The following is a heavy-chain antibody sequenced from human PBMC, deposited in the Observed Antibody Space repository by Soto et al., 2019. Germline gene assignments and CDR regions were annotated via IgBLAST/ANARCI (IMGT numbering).Heavy chain of an antibody. Sequence: SETLSLTCTVSGGSISSSGHYWGWIRQPPGKGLEWIGSVSYTGNTYYNPSLKSRVTISVDTSGNQFSLKLNSVTAADTAVFFCARGHGGITVFGAPGHFDYWGQGTLVTVSS. D-gene: IGHD3-3*01. J-gene: IGHJ4*02. CDR2: VSYTGNT. V-gene: IGHV4-39*01. CDR3: ARGHGGITVFGAPGHFDY. CDR1: GGSISSSGHY.